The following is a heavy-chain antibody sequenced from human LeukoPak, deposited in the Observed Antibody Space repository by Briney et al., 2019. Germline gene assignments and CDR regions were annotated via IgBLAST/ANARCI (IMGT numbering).Heavy chain of an antibody. D-gene: IGHD6-19*01. V-gene: IGHV3-21*01. Sequence: GGSLRLSCAASGFTFSSYSMTWVRQAPGKGLEWVSSISSSSSYIYYADSVKGRFTISRDNAKNSLYLQMNSLRAEDTAAYYCARDRYSSGWYDYWGQGTLVTVSS. CDR3: ARDRYSSGWYDY. CDR1: GFTFSSYS. J-gene: IGHJ4*02. CDR2: ISSSSSYI.